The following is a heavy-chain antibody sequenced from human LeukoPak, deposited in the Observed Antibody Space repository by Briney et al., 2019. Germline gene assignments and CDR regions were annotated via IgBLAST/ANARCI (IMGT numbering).Heavy chain of an antibody. J-gene: IGHJ3*02. D-gene: IGHD6-19*01. CDR3: ATNIAVAGLGAFDI. V-gene: IGHV1-69*13. Sequence: SVKVSCKASGGTFSSYAISWVRQAPGQGLEWMGGIIPIFGTANYAQKFQGRVTITADESTSTAYMELSSLRSEDTAVYYCATNIAVAGLGAFDIWGQGTMVTVSS. CDR1: GGTFSSYA. CDR2: IIPIFGTA.